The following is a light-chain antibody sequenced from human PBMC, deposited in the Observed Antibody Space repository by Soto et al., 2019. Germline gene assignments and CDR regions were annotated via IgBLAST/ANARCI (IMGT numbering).Light chain of an antibody. J-gene: IGKJ5*01. V-gene: IGKV1-33*01. CDR2: DAS. CDR3: QQYDSFPIT. CDR1: QDISNH. Sequence: DIQMTQSPSSLSASVGDRVTITCQASQDISNHLNWYQQKPGKAPRLLIYDASNLETGVPSRFSGSGSGTDFTVTISSLQPEDIATYYWQQYDSFPITFGQGTRLEIK.